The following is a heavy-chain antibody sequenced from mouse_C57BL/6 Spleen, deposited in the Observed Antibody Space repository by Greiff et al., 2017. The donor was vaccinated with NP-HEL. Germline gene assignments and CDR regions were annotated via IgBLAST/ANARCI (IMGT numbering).Heavy chain of an antibody. Sequence: EVQLVESGGGLVKPGGSLKLSCAASGFTFSSYAMSWVRQTPEKRLERVATISDGGSYTYSPDNVKGRFTISRDNAKNNLYLQMSHLKSEDTAMYYCARGSLYFDYWGQGTTLTVSS. CDR2: ISDGGSYT. CDR3: ARGSLYFDY. CDR1: GFTFSSYA. V-gene: IGHV5-4*01. J-gene: IGHJ2*01.